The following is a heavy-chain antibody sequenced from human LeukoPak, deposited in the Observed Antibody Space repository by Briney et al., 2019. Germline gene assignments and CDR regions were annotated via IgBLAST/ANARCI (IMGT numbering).Heavy chain of an antibody. V-gene: IGHV3-30*03. J-gene: IGHJ3*02. CDR2: ISPDGNNR. CDR1: AFTFSSYD. Sequence: PGRSLRLSCAASAFTFSSYDIHWVRQAPGKGLEWVAVISPDGNNRYYADSVKGRFTISRDNSKNTLYLQMTRLRVEDTAVYYCACQWIQLWGGIWGQGTMVTVSS. CDR3: ACQWIQLWGGI. D-gene: IGHD5-18*01.